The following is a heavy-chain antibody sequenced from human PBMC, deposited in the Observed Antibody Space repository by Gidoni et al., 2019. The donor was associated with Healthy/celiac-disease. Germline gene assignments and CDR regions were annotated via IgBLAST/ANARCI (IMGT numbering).Heavy chain of an antibody. V-gene: IGHV3-30*18. D-gene: IGHD5-18*01. J-gene: IGHJ4*02. CDR3: AKPSYVGYSYGDFDY. Sequence: QVQLVESGGGVVQPGRSMRISCAASGFTFISYGMHWVRQAPGQGLEWVAVISYDGSNKYYADSVKGRFTISRDNSKNTLYLQMNSLRAEDTAVYYCAKPSYVGYSYGDFDYWGQGTLVTVSS. CDR1: GFTFISYG. CDR2: ISYDGSNK.